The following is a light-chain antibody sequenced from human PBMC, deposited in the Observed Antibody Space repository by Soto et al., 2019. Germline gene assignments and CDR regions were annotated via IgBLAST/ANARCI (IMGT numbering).Light chain of an antibody. CDR2: YDD. V-gene: IGLV1-36*01. J-gene: IGLJ2*01. CDR3: ATWDDSLNTEL. Sequence: QSVLTQPPSVSGAPRQRVTISCSGSSSNIGNKPVNWYQQLPGQAPKLLIYYDDLKPSGVSDRFSGSKSGTSASLTISGLQSEEEAHYYCATWDDSLNTELFGGGTKLTVL. CDR1: SSNIGNKP.